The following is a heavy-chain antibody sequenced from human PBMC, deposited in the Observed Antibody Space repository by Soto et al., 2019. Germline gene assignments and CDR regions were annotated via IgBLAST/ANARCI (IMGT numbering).Heavy chain of an antibody. V-gene: IGHV4-30-4*08. J-gene: IGHJ4*02. Sequence: PSETLSLTCAVSGGSISSGGYSWSWIRQPPGKGLEWIGYIYYSGSANYNPSLKSRVTISVYTSKNQFSLKLSSVTAADTAVYYCARVPYYGRNFDYWGQGTLVTVSS. CDR1: GGSISSGGYS. CDR3: ARVPYYGRNFDY. CDR2: IYYSGSA. D-gene: IGHD4-17*01.